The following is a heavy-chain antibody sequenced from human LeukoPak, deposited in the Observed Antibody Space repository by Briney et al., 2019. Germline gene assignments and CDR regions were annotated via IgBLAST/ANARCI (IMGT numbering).Heavy chain of an antibody. D-gene: IGHD3-16*02. V-gene: IGHV4-39*07. CDR1: GGSISSSSYY. CDR2: IYYSGST. J-gene: IGHJ4*02. Sequence: ASETLSLTCTVSGGSISSSSYYWGWIRQPPGKGLEWIGNIYYSGSTFYNPSLKSRVTISVDTSKNQFSLKLSSVTAADTAVYYCASPWGITFGGVIVDWGQGTLVTVSS. CDR3: ASPWGITFGGVIVD.